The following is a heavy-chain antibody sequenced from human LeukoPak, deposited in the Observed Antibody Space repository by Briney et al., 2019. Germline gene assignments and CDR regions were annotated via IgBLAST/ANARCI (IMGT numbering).Heavy chain of an antibody. V-gene: IGHV5-51*01. CDR3: ARRRILTGYYYYFDY. Sequence: GESLKISCKGSGYSFTSYWIGWVRPMPGKGLEWMGIIYPGVSDTRYSPSFQGQVTISADKSISTAYLQWSSLKASDTAMYYCARRRILTGYYYYFDYWGQGTLVTVSS. J-gene: IGHJ4*02. CDR2: IYPGVSDT. CDR1: GYSFTSYW. D-gene: IGHD3-9*01.